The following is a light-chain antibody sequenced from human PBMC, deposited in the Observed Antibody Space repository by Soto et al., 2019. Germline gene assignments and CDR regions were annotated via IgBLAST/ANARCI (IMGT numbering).Light chain of an antibody. V-gene: IGLV2-14*01. Sequence: QSALTQPASVSGSPRQSIAISCTGTDSDVGRYDYVSWYQQHPGKVPKLMIFDVNNRPSGVSTRFSGSKSGNTASLTISGLQAEDEADYYCSSYTSNFTYVFGTGTKVTVL. CDR1: DSDVGRYDY. CDR2: DVN. J-gene: IGLJ1*01. CDR3: SSYTSNFTYV.